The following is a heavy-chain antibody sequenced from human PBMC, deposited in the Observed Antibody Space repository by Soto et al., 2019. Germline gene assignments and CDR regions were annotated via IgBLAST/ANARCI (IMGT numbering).Heavy chain of an antibody. Sequence: ASVKVSCKASGYTFTGYYMHWVRQAPGQGLEWMGWINPNSGGTNYAQKFQGRVTMTRDTSISTAYMELSRLRSDDTAVYYCARPGGVVHAAINYSGMDVWGQGPTVTVYS. CDR1: GYTFTGYY. V-gene: IGHV1-2*02. CDR3: ARPGGVVHAAINYSGMDV. J-gene: IGHJ6*02. D-gene: IGHD2-2*02. CDR2: INPNSGGT.